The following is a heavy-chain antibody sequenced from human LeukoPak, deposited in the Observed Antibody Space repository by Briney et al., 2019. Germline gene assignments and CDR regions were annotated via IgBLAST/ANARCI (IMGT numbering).Heavy chain of an antibody. V-gene: IGHV1-18*01. CDR3: ARGTMISLDP. CDR2: ISAYNGNT. J-gene: IGHJ5*02. CDR1: GYTLTELS. Sequence: ASVKVSCKVSGYTLTELSMHWVRQAPGKGLEWMGWISAYNGNTNYAQKLQGRVTMTTDTSTSTAYMELRSLRSDDTAVYYCARGTMISLDPWGQGTLVTVSS. D-gene: IGHD3-22*01.